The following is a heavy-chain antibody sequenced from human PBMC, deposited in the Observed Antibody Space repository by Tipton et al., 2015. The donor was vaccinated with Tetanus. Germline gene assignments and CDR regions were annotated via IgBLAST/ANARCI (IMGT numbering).Heavy chain of an antibody. V-gene: IGHV4-31*03. CDR2: MFYNGDA. CDR3: ARGGEQWALRYFQY. Sequence: TLSLTCTVSGGSISSPSYYWGWIRQPPGKGLEWIGYMFYNGDAFYNPSLKSRLAVSLDASKNLFSLNLTSVTAADTAVYYCARGGEQWALRYFQYWGQGTLVTVSS. J-gene: IGHJ4*02. D-gene: IGHD1/OR15-1a*01. CDR1: GGSISSPSYY.